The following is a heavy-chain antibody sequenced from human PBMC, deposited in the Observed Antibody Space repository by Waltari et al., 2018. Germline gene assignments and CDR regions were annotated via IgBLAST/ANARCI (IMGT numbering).Heavy chain of an antibody. CDR2: ILPNSRET. CDR3: AGGDGGYYYHKMDV. CDR1: GGTFTSDS. V-gene: IGHV1-69*02. D-gene: IGHD3-3*01. Sequence: QVQLVQSGAEAKKPGSSLRVSCRASGGTFTSDSVNWVRQAPGRGLDWMGRILPNSRETEYAGSLKGRVTITADKSTGTVYMELSSLTSDDTAIYYCAGGDGGYYYHKMDVWGQGTTVTVSS. J-gene: IGHJ6*02.